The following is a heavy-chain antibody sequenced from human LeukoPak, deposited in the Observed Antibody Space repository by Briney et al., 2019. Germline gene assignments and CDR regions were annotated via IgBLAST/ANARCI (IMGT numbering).Heavy chain of an antibody. Sequence: GGSLRLSCAASGFTVSSNYMSWVRQAPGKGLEWVSVIYSGGSTYYADSVKGRFTISRDNSKNTLYLQMNSLRAEDTAVCYCARALGAAAGIDYWGQGTLVTVSS. CDR2: IYSGGST. D-gene: IGHD6-13*01. CDR1: GFTVSSNY. J-gene: IGHJ4*02. V-gene: IGHV3-53*01. CDR3: ARALGAAAGIDY.